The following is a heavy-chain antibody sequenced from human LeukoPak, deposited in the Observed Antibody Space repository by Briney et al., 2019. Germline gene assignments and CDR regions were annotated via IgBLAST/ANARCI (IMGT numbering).Heavy chain of an antibody. D-gene: IGHD1-26*01. CDR3: ARQTIETTLGRVPDYFDP. V-gene: IGHV4-39*07. J-gene: IGHJ5*02. CDR2: VHYSGDT. CDR1: GVSISRGHYY. Sequence: SETLSLTCTVSGVSISRGHYYWAWIRQPPGKGLECIARVHYSGDTYFDPSFNGRVTLSVDTSKNQFSLRLTSVTAADTAVYYCARQTIETTLGRVPDYFDPWGQGTPVTVSS.